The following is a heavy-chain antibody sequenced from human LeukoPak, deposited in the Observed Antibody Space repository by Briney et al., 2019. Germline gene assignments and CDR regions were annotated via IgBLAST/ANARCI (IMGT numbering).Heavy chain of an antibody. J-gene: IGHJ4*02. CDR1: GYTFTSYY. Sequence: ASVKVSCEASGYTFTSYYMHWVRQAPGQGLEWMGIINPSGGSTSYAQKFQGRVTMTRDMSTSTVYMELSSLRSEDTAVYYCARDQEGRAARLDYWGQGTLVTVSS. D-gene: IGHD6-6*01. V-gene: IGHV1-46*01. CDR2: INPSGGST. CDR3: ARDQEGRAARLDY.